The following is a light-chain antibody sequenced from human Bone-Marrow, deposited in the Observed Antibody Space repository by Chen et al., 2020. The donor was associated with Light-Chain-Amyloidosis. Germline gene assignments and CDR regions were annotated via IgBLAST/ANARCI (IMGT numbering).Light chain of an antibody. CDR3: QVWDRSSDRPV. CDR2: DDS. V-gene: IGLV3-21*02. CDR1: NIGSTS. J-gene: IGLJ3*02. Sequence: SYVLTQPSSVSVAPGQTATIACGGNNIGSTSVHWYQQTPGQAPLLVVDDDSDRPSGIPERLSGANSGNTGTLTSSRVEGGDEGDYYCQVWDRSSDRPVFGGGTKLTVL.